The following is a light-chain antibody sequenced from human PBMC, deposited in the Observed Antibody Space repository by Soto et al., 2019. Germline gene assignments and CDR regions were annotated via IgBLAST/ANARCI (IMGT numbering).Light chain of an antibody. J-gene: IGKJ4*01. V-gene: IGKV1-27*01. CDR3: QKYNSAPL. Sequence: DIQMTQSPSSLSASVGDRVTITCRASQGSSNWLAGYQQKPGKVPMLLIYSASTLQSGVPSRFSGSAAGTDITLTSSSLQPEDVATYYCQKYNSAPLFGGGTKVEIK. CDR2: SAS. CDR1: QGSSNW.